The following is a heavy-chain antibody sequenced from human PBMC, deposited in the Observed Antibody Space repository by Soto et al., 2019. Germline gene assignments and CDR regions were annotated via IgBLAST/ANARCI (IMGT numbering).Heavy chain of an antibody. CDR3: ARDNLPHDAFDI. CDR2: ISYDGSNK. V-gene: IGHV3-30-3*01. CDR1: GFTFSSYA. J-gene: IGHJ3*02. Sequence: GGSLRLSCAASGFTFSSYAMHWVRQAPGKGLEWVAVISYDGSNKYYADSVKGRFTISRDNSKNTLYLQMNSLRAEDTAVYYCARDNLPHDAFDIWGQGTMVTVSS.